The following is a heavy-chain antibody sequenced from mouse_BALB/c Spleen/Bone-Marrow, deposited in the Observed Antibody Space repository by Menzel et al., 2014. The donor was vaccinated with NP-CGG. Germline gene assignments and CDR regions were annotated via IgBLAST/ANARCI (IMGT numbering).Heavy chain of an antibody. V-gene: IGHV7-3*02. CDR1: GFTFTDYY. D-gene: IGHD2-4*01. CDR3: ARYDDYSDNAMDY. Sequence: EVMLVESGGGLVQPGSSLRLSCATSGFTFTDYYMNWVRQPPGKALEWLGFIRNKANGYTTEFSASVKGRFTISRDNSQSILYLQMNTLRAEDSATYYCARYDDYSDNAMDYWGQGTSVTVSS. J-gene: IGHJ4*01. CDR2: IRNKANGYTT.